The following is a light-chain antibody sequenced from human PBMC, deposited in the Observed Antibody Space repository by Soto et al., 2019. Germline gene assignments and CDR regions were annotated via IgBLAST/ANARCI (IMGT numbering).Light chain of an antibody. CDR1: QSVSSN. J-gene: IGKJ4*01. Sequence: IVITQSPATLCVSPGERATLSCSASQSVSSNLAWYQQKPGQAPRLLIYGASTRATGIPASFSGRGSGTEFTLTISSLQSEDFAFYYCQQYNHWPRMLSFGGGTKVDIK. V-gene: IGKV3-15*01. CDR2: GAS. CDR3: QQYNHWPRMLS.